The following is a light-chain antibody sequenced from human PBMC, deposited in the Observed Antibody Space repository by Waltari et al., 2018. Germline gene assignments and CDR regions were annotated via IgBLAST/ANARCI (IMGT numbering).Light chain of an antibody. CDR3: QQYYSTLPLT. CDR2: AAS. J-gene: IGKJ4*01. Sequence: IQMTQSPSSLPASVGDRVTITCRASQGISNSLAWYQQKPGKAPKLLLYAASRLESGVPSRFSGSGSGTDYTLTISSLQPEDFATYYCQQYYSTLPLTFGGGTKVEIK. V-gene: IGKV1-NL1*01. CDR1: QGISNS.